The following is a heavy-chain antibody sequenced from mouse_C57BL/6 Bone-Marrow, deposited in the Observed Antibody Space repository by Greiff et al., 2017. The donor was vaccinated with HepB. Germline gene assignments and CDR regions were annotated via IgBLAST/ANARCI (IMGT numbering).Heavy chain of an antibody. Sequence: EVHLVESGPGMVKPSQSLSLTCTVTGYSITSGYDWHWIRHFPGNKLEWMGYISYSGSTNYNPSLKSRISITHDTSKNHFFLKLNSVTTEDTATYYCAREGVVASNWYFDVWGTGTTVTISS. D-gene: IGHD1-1*01. J-gene: IGHJ1*03. CDR2: ISYSGST. V-gene: IGHV3-1*01. CDR3: AREGVVASNWYFDV. CDR1: GYSITSGYD.